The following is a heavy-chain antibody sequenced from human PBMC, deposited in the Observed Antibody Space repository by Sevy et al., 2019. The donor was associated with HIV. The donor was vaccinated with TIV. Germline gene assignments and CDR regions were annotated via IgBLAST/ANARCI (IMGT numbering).Heavy chain of an antibody. J-gene: IGHJ4*02. D-gene: IGHD2-2*01. CDR1: GFTFNNYV. CDR3: ARRYLPSAPPALDY. V-gene: IGHV3-23*01. CDR2: ISHGGGTI. Sequence: GGSLRLSCAASGFTFNNYVMNWVRQAPGKGLEWVSDISHGGGTINYADSVKGRFTISRDDSKDTVYLEMNSMRAEDTAVYYCARRYLPSAPPALDYWGQGTLVTVSS.